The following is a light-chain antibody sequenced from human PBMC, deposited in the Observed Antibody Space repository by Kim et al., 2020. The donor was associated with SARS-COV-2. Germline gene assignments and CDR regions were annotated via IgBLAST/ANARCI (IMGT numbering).Light chain of an antibody. CDR3: CSYAGSSTPVV. V-gene: IGLV2-23*02. CDR1: SRDVGSYNL. CDR2: EVS. Sequence: QSITIYCTGTSRDVGSYNLVSWYQQHPGKAPKLMIYEVSKRPSGVSNRFSGSKSGNTASLTISGLQAEDEADYYCCSYAGSSTPVVFGGGTQLTVL. J-gene: IGLJ2*01.